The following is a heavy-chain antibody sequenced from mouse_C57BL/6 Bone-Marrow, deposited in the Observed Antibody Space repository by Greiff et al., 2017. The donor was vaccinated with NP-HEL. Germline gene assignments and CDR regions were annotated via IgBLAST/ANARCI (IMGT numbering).Heavy chain of an antibody. CDR2: ISNGGGST. V-gene: IGHV5-12*01. Sequence: DVMLVESGGGLVQPGGSLKLSCAASGFTFSDYYMYWVRQTPEKRLEWVAYISNGGGSTYYPDTVKGRFTISRDNAKNTLYLQMSRLKSEDTAMYYCARHGYFDYWGQGTSVTVSS. J-gene: IGHJ4*01. CDR1: GFTFSDYY. CDR3: ARHGYFDY. D-gene: IGHD2-3*01.